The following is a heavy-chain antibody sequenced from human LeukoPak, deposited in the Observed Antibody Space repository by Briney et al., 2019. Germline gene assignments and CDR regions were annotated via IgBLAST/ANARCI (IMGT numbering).Heavy chain of an antibody. CDR2: INPSGGST. J-gene: IGHJ4*02. D-gene: IGHD2-2*01. V-gene: IGHV1-46*01. CDR3: ARSCSSTSCYDGGFDY. Sequence: ASVKVPCKASGYTFTSYYMHWVRQAPGQGLEWMGIINPSGGSTSYAQKFQGRVTMTRDTTTSTVYMELSSLRSEDTAVYYCARSCSSTSCYDGGFDYWGQGTLVTVSS. CDR1: GYTFTSYY.